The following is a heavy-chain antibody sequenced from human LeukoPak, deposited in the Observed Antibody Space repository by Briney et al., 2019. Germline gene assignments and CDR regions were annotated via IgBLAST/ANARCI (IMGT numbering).Heavy chain of an antibody. V-gene: IGHV3-7*01. J-gene: IGHJ6*02. Sequence: GGSLRLSCAASGFTFSTHSMNWVRQAPGKGLEWVANIKQDGSEKYYVDSVKGRFTISRDNAKNSLYLQMNSLRAEDTAVYYCARIKSSSSFGMDVWGQGTTVTVSS. D-gene: IGHD6-6*01. CDR1: GFTFSTHS. CDR3: ARIKSSSSFGMDV. CDR2: IKQDGSEK.